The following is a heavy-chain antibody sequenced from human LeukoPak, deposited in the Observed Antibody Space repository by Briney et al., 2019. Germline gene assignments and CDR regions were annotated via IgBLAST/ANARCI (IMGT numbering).Heavy chain of an antibody. CDR1: GYTFTGYY. J-gene: IGHJ4*02. CDR3: ARGATYDILTGYLMYYFDY. D-gene: IGHD3-9*01. CDR2: INPNSGGT. Sequence: ASVKVSCKASGYTFTGYYMHWVRQAPGQGLEWMGWINPNSGGTNYAQKFQGRVTMTRDTSISTAYMELSRLRSDDTAVYYCARGATYDILTGYLMYYFDYWGQGTLVTVSS. V-gene: IGHV1-2*02.